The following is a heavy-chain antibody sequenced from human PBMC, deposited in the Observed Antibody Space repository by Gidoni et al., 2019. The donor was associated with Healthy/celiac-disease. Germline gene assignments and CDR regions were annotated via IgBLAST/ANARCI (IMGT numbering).Heavy chain of an antibody. J-gene: IGHJ2*01. CDR1: GYTFTSYA. Sequence: QVQLVQSGAEVKKPGASVKVSCKASGYTFTSYAMHWVRQAPGQRLEWMGWINAGNGNTKYSQKFQGRVTITRDTSASTAYMELSSLRSEDTAVYYCARPSGSYYNYWYFDLWGRGTLVTVSS. V-gene: IGHV1-3*01. D-gene: IGHD3-10*01. CDR2: INAGNGNT. CDR3: ARPSGSYYNYWYFDL.